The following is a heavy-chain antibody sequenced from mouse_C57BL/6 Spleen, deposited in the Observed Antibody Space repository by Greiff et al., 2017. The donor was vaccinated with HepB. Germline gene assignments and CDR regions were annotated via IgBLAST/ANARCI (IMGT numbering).Heavy chain of an antibody. CDR3: ARKSYSNPGWFAY. CDR2: ISSGSSTI. J-gene: IGHJ3*01. D-gene: IGHD2-5*01. Sequence: EVMLVESGGGLVKPGGSLKLSCAASGFTFSDYGMHWVRQAPEKGLEWVAYISSGSSTIYYADTVKGRFTISRDNAKNTLFLQMTSLRSEDTAMYYCARKSYSNPGWFAYWGQGTLVTVSA. V-gene: IGHV5-17*01. CDR1: GFTFSDYG.